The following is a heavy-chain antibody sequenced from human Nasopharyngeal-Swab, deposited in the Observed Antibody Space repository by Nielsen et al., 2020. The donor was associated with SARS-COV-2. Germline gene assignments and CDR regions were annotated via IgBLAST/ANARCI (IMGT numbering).Heavy chain of an antibody. Sequence: SETLSLTCTVSGGSISSSSYYWGWIRQPPGKGLEWIGSIYYSGSTYYNPSLKSRVTISVDTSKNQFSLKLSSVTAADTAVYYCAREGVITGTTSFGMDVWGQGTTVTVSS. D-gene: IGHD1-7*01. CDR1: GGSISSSSYY. V-gene: IGHV4-39*07. J-gene: IGHJ6*02. CDR3: AREGVITGTTSFGMDV. CDR2: IYYSGST.